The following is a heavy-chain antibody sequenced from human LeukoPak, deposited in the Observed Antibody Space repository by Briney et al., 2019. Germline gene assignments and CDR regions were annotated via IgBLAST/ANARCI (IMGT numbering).Heavy chain of an antibody. J-gene: IGHJ4*02. CDR3: AKNTGQTSEYSFGFNY. V-gene: IGHV3-23*01. CDR2: ISGGTT. Sequence: GGSLRLSCAASGFTISTYGMSWVRQAPGKGLEWVSSISGGTTYYADSVKRRFTISRDNSKNTVSLQMNSLRAEDTAVYYCAKNTGQTSEYSFGFNYWGQGTLVTVSS. D-gene: IGHD5-18*01. CDR1: GFTISTYG.